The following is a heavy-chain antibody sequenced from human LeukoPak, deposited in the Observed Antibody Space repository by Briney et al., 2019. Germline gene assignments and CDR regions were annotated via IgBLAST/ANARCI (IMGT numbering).Heavy chain of an antibody. Sequence: ASVKVSCKVSGYTLTELSMHWVRQAPGKGLEWMGGFDPEDGETIYAQKFQGRVTMTEDTSTDTAYMELSSLRSEDTAVYYCARGGGGAGNPTRTGGAYVFDIGAKG. J-gene: IGHJ3*02. D-gene: IGHD1-1*01. CDR3: ARGGGGAGNPTRTGGAYVFDI. CDR2: FDPEDGET. CDR1: GYTLTELS. V-gene: IGHV1-24*01.